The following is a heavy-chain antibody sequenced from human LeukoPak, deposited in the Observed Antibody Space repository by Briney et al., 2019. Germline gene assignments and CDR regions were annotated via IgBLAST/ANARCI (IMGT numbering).Heavy chain of an antibody. Sequence: PGGSLRLSCAASGFMLSSYGIHWVRLAPGKGLEWVAFLRDDGSKIYYADSVKGRYTISRDNAKNTLYLQMNSLRAEDTAVYYCARDDGLLDYWGQGTLVTVSS. J-gene: IGHJ4*02. V-gene: IGHV3-30*02. CDR1: GFMLSSYG. CDR3: ARDDGLLDY. CDR2: LRDDGSKI. D-gene: IGHD3-9*01.